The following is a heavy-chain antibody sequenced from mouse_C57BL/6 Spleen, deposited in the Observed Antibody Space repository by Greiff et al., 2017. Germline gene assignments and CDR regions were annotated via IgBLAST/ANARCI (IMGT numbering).Heavy chain of an antibody. CDR3: ARGITTVVATPYYFDY. V-gene: IGHV1-50*01. CDR1: GYTFTSYW. Sequence: QVQLKQPGAELVKPGASVKLSCKASGYTFTSYWMQWVKQRPGQGLEWIGEIDPSDSYTNYNQKFKGKATLTVDTSSSTAYMQLSSLTSEDSAVYYCARGITTVVATPYYFDYWGQGTTLTVSS. CDR2: IDPSDSYT. J-gene: IGHJ2*01. D-gene: IGHD1-1*01.